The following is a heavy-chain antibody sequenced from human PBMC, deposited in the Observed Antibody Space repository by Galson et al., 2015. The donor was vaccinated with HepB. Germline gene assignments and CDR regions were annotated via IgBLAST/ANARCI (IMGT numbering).Heavy chain of an antibody. D-gene: IGHD1-20*01. V-gene: IGHV3-74*01. CDR1: GYTFSHYW. Sequence: SLRLSCAASGYTFSHYWMHWVRQAPEKGLVWVSRINRDGRSTSYADSVKGRFTISRDNAKNTLYLQMNSLRAEDTAVYYCARYNWNDDHFDYWGLGTLVTVSS. CDR3: ARYNWNDDHFDY. CDR2: INRDGRST. J-gene: IGHJ4*02.